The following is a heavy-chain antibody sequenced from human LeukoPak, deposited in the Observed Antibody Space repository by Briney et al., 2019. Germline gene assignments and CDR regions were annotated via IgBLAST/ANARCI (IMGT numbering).Heavy chain of an antibody. Sequence: TGGSLRLSCAASGFTFSSYWMHWVRQAPGKGLVWVSRINSDGSSTSYADSVKGRFTISRDNAKNTLYLQMSSLRAEDTAVYYCAREGATDWYFHLWAVAPWSLSPQ. CDR1: GFTFSSYW. CDR3: AREGATDWYFHL. CDR2: INSDGSST. V-gene: IGHV3-74*01. D-gene: IGHD5-12*01. J-gene: IGHJ2*01.